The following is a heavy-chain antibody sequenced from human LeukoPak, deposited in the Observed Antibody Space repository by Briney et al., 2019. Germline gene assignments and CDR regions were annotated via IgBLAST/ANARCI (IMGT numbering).Heavy chain of an antibody. CDR1: GYTFTSYD. CDR3: ARGKQQQLVQDY. D-gene: IGHD6-13*01. CDR2: MNPNSGNT. V-gene: IGHV1-8*01. Sequence: GASVKVSCKASGYTFTSYDINWVRQATGQGLEWMGWMNPNSGNTDYAQKFQGRVTMTRNTSISTAYMELSSLRSEDTAVYYCARGKQQQLVQDYWGQGTLVTVSS. J-gene: IGHJ4*02.